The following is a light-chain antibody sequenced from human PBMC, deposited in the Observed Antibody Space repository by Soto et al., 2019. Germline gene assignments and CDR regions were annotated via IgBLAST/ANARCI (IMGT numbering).Light chain of an antibody. Sequence: QSALTQPASVSGSPGQSITISCTGTSSDVGGYKYVSWYQQHPDKAPKLIIYDVTNRPSGISNLFSGSKSGNTASLTISGLQAEDEADYYCSSYTSSSSYVFGTGTKVTVL. V-gene: IGLV2-14*01. CDR2: DVT. J-gene: IGLJ1*01. CDR3: SSYTSSSSYV. CDR1: SSDVGGYKY.